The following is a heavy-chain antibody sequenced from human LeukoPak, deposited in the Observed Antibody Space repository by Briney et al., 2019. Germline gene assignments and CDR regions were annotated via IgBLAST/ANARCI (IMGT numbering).Heavy chain of an antibody. CDR2: IYYNGNT. V-gene: IGHV4-59*08. J-gene: IGHJ4*02. CDR3: ARPNGLAVAGTGGHYFDY. Sequence: AETLSLTCTVSGGSINTYYWSWIRQPPGKGLEGMGYIYYNGNTNYNPSLKSRVTMAIDTSQNQFSPKLSSVTAADTAVYYCARPNGLAVAGTGGHYFDYWGQGTLVTVSS. D-gene: IGHD6-19*01. CDR1: GGSINTYY.